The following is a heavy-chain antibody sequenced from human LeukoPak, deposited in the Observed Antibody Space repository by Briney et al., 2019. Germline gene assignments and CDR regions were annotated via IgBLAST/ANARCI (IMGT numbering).Heavy chain of an antibody. D-gene: IGHD3-10*01. CDR3: ARDLLTYGSGSYYSNSFDI. J-gene: IGHJ3*02. CDR2: ISSSSSYI. CDR1: GITFSSYS. V-gene: IGHV3-21*01. Sequence: GGPLRPSCAASGITFSSYSMNWVRKAPGKGLEWVSSISSSSSYIYYAASVKGRFTISTDNAKIALSLQMNSQRAESTAGYYFARDLLTYGSGSYYSNSFDIWGQGQWSASFQ.